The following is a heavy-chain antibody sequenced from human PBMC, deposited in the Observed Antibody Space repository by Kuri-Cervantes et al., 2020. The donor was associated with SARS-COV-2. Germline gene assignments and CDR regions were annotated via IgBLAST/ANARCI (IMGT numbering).Heavy chain of an antibody. J-gene: IGHJ6*02. V-gene: IGHV1-45*02. Sequence: GGSLRLSCKASGYTFTYRYLHWVRQAPGQAPEWMGWITVYNGDTKYAQKFQDRVTISRDTSLSTAYMELSSLTSEDTAMYYCARSGLRGNDYGMDVWGQGTTVTVSS. CDR3: ARSGLRGNDYGMDV. CDR1: GYTFTYRY. D-gene: IGHD3/OR15-3a*01. CDR2: ITVYNGDT.